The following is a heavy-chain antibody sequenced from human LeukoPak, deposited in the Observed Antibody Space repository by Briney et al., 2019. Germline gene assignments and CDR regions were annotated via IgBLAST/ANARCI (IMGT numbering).Heavy chain of an antibody. CDR2: INWNGGST. Sequence: GGSLRLSCVASGFTFDDYGMTWVRQAPGKGLEWVSGINWNGGSTAYADSVRGRFTISRDDAKNSLYLQMNSLRAEDTAVYYCAKRSGGFSYFDYWGQGTLATVSS. D-gene: IGHD3-10*01. J-gene: IGHJ4*02. V-gene: IGHV3-20*04. CDR1: GFTFDDYG. CDR3: AKRSGGFSYFDY.